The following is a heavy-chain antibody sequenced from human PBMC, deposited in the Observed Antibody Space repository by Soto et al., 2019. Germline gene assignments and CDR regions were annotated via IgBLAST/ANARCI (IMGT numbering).Heavy chain of an antibody. Sequence: QVQLQESGPGLVKPSETLSLTCTVSGSSISGSYWSWSRQLPGNGLEWSGYVFYSGKTNYTPSLKSRVTTSVDTSKNQFSLKLSSVSAADTAVYTCARGRSAYAYDAFAIWGKGTVVTVSS. CDR3: ARGRSAYAYDAFAI. J-gene: IGHJ3*02. D-gene: IGHD3-16*01. CDR1: GSSISGSY. CDR2: VFYSGKT. V-gene: IGHV4-59*01.